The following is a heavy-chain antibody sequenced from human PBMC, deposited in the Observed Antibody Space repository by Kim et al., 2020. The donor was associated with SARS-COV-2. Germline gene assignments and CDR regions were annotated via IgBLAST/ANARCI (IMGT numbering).Heavy chain of an antibody. Sequence: GGSLRLSCAASGFTFSSYAMSWVRQAPGKGLEWVSAISGSGGSTYYADSVKGRFTISRDNSKNTLYLQMNSLRAEDTAVYYCAKTKGRWVSTGGSGSIVGDFGYWGQGTLVTVSS. CDR3: AKTKGRWVSTGGSGSIVGDFGY. V-gene: IGHV3-23*01. CDR2: ISGSGGST. CDR1: GFTFSSYA. J-gene: IGHJ4*02. D-gene: IGHD3-10*01.